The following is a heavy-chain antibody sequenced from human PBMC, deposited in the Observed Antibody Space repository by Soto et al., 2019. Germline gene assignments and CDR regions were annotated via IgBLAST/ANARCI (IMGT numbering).Heavy chain of an antibody. V-gene: IGHV1-69*02. D-gene: IGHD6-13*01. CDR1: GGTFSSYT. CDR3: ARRAAADRSPNVLTYYYYYGMDV. Sequence: QVQLVQSGAEVKKPGSSVKVSCKASGGTFSSYTISWVRQAPGQGLEWMGRIIPILGIANYAQKFQGRVTITADKSTSTAYMELSSLRSEDTAVYYCARRAAADRSPNVLTYYYYYGMDVWGQGTTVTVSS. CDR2: IIPILGIA. J-gene: IGHJ6*02.